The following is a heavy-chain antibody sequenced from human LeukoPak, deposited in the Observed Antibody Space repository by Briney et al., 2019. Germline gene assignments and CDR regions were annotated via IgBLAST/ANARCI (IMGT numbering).Heavy chain of an antibody. CDR2: IRSKAYGGTT. Sequence: GRSLRLSCTASGFTFGDYAMSWVRQAPGEGLEWVGFIRSKAYGGTTEYAASVKGRFTISRDDSKSIAYLQMNSLKTEDTAVYYCTRVEPSSSWYWAFDYWGQGTLVTVSS. J-gene: IGHJ4*02. D-gene: IGHD6-13*01. CDR1: GFTFGDYA. V-gene: IGHV3-49*04. CDR3: TRVEPSSSWYWAFDY.